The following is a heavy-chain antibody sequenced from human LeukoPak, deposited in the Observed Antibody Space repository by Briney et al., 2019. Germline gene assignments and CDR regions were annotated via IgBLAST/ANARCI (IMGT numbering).Heavy chain of an antibody. CDR3: ARLVTGTYYFDY. J-gene: IGHJ4*02. CDR1: GGSISSSSYY. V-gene: IGHV4-39*01. CDR2: IYYSGST. D-gene: IGHD6-13*01. Sequence: SETLSLTCTVSGGSISSSSYYWGWIRQPPGKGLEWIGSIYYSGSTYYNPSLKSRVTISVDTSKNQFSLKLSSVTAADTAVYYCARLVTGTYYFDYWGQGTWSPSPQ.